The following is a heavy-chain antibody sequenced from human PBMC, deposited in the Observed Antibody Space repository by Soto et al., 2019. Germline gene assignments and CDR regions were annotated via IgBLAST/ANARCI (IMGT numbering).Heavy chain of an antibody. Sequence: ASVKVSCKASGYTFTSYGISWVRQAPGQGLEWMGWISAYNGNTNYAQKLQGRVTMTTDTSTSTAYMELRSLRSDDTAVYYCARGVTIFGVVIPYLDYWGQGTLVTVSS. CDR2: ISAYNGNT. J-gene: IGHJ4*02. D-gene: IGHD3-3*01. CDR3: ARGVTIFGVVIPYLDY. V-gene: IGHV1-18*04. CDR1: GYTFTSYG.